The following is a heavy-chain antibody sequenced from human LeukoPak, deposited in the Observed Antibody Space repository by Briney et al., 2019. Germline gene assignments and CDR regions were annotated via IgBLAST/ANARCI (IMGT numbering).Heavy chain of an antibody. CDR1: GFTFSSYA. CDR2: ISGSGGST. Sequence: GGSLRLSCAASGFTFSSYAMSWVRQAPGKGLEWVSGISGSGGSTYYADVVKGRFTISRDNSKNTLYLQMNSLRVEDTAVYYCAKDLWSGGSCCDAFDIWGQGTMVTVSS. D-gene: IGHD2-15*01. V-gene: IGHV3-23*01. J-gene: IGHJ3*02. CDR3: AKDLWSGGSCCDAFDI.